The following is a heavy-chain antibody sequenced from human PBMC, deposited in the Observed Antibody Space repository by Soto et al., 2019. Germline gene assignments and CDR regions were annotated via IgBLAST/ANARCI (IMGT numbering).Heavy chain of an antibody. CDR2: IIPILGIA. V-gene: IGHV1-69*08. CDR3: AREFLGLEYDFWSGYPDDAFDI. Sequence: QVQLVQSGAEVKKPGPSVKVSCKASGGTFSSYTISWVRQAPGQGLEWMGRIIPILGIANYAQKFQGRVMITADKSTSTAYMELSSLRSEDTAVYYCAREFLGLEYDFWSGYPDDAFDIWGQGTMVTVSS. J-gene: IGHJ3*02. CDR1: GGTFSSYT. D-gene: IGHD3-3*01.